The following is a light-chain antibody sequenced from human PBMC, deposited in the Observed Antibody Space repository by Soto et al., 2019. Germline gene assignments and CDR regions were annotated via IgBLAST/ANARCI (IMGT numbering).Light chain of an antibody. V-gene: IGKV3-11*01. CDR2: EAS. CDR3: QQRSNWPPIT. CDR1: QSVSNY. J-gene: IGKJ5*01. Sequence: EIVLTQSPATLSMSPGERATLSCRASQSVSNYLAWYQQKPGQAPRLLIYEASNRASGIPARFSGSGSGTDFTLTISSLEPEDFAVYYCQQRSNWPPITFGQGTRLGL.